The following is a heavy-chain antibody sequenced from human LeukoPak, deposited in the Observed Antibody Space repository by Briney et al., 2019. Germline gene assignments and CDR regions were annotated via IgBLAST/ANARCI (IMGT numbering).Heavy chain of an antibody. V-gene: IGHV3-7*01. Sequence: GGSLRLFCAASGVFFCSDWMSWFRQPIGRGLEWVANIKQDGSENYYVDSVKGRFTISRDNAKNSLYLQMNSLRGEDTAAYYCARATAQLVLPIWFDPWGPGKLVTVSS. J-gene: IGHJ5*02. CDR3: ARATAQLVLPIWFDP. CDR1: GVFFCSDW. CDR2: IKQDGSEN. D-gene: IGHD6-6*01.